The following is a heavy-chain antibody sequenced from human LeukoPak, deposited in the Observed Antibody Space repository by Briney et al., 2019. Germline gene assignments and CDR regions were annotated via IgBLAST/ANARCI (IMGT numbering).Heavy chain of an antibody. V-gene: IGHV3-30-3*01. CDR3: ANHYSGYDPLRFDY. CDR2: ISYDGSNK. J-gene: IGHJ4*02. Sequence: PGGSLRLSCAASGFTFSSYAMHWVRQAPGKGLEWVAVISYDGSNKYYADSVKGRFTISRDNSKNTLYLQMNSLRAEDTAVYYCANHYSGYDPLRFDYWGQGTLVTVSS. CDR1: GFTFSSYA. D-gene: IGHD5-12*01.